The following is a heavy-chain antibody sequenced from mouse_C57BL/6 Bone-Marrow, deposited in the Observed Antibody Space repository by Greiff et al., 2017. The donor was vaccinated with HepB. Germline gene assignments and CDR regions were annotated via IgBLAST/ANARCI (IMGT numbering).Heavy chain of an antibody. CDR1: GYSFTGYY. CDR2: INPSTGGT. Sequence: VQLKQSGPELVKPGASVKISCKASGYSFTGYYMNWVKQSPEKSLEWIGEINPSTGGTTYNQKFKAKATLTVDKSSSTAYMQLKSLTSEDSAVYYCARREMDYWGQGTSVTVSS. V-gene: IGHV1-42*01. J-gene: IGHJ4*01. CDR3: ARREMDY.